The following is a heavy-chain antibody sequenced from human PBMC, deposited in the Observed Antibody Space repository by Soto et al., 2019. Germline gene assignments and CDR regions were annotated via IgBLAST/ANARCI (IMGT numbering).Heavy chain of an antibody. CDR3: AKDGVLNYDILTGYYYYYYMDV. D-gene: IGHD3-9*01. CDR2: ISYDGSNK. J-gene: IGHJ6*03. V-gene: IGHV3-30*18. Sequence: PGGSLRLSCAASGFTFSSYGMHWVRQAPGKGLEWVAVISYDGSNKYYADSVKGRFTISRDNSKNTLYLQMNSLRAEDTAVYYCAKDGVLNYDILTGYYYYYYMDVWGKGTTVTVSS. CDR1: GFTFSSYG.